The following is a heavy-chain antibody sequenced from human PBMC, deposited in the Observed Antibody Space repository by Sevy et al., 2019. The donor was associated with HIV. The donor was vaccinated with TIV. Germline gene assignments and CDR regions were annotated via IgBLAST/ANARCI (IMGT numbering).Heavy chain of an antibody. CDR3: ARDADGDCYNWDY. CDR2: ISSSSSYI. J-gene: IGHJ4*02. V-gene: IGHV3-21*01. CDR1: GFTFSSYS. Sequence: GGSLRLSCAASGFTFSSYSMNWVRQAPGKGLEWVSSISSSSSYIYYADSVKGRFTISRDNAKNSLYLQMNSLRAEDTAVYYCARDADGDCYNWDYWGQGTLVTVSS. D-gene: IGHD2-21*01.